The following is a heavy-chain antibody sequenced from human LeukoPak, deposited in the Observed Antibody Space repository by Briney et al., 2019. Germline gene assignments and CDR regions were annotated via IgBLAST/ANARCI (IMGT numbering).Heavy chain of an antibody. Sequence: PGGSLSLSCAASGFTFSSYWMSWVRQAPGKGREWVAYIKQDGSEKYYVDSVKGRFTISRDNAKNSLYLQMNSLRAEDTAVYYCARDPYSSGWPSYYYYGMDVWGQGTTVTVSS. J-gene: IGHJ6*02. CDR2: IKQDGSEK. CDR1: GFTFSSYW. D-gene: IGHD6-19*01. V-gene: IGHV3-7*01. CDR3: ARDPYSSGWPSYYYYGMDV.